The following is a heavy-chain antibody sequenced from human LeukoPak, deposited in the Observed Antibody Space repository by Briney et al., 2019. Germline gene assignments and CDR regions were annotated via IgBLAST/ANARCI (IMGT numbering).Heavy chain of an antibody. J-gene: IGHJ4*02. CDR2: VNPNSGGT. D-gene: IGHD5-18*01. CDR1: GYIFTGYY. CDR3: ARVSNRYSPFDY. Sequence: GASVKVSCKASGYIFTGYYMHWVRQAPGQGLEWMGWVNPNSGGTNYAQKFQGRVTMTRDTSISTAYMELSRLRSDDTAVYYCARVSNRYSPFDYWGQGTLVTVSS. V-gene: IGHV1-2*02.